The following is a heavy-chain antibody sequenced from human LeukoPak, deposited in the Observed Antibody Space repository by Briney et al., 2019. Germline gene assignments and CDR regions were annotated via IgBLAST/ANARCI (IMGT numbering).Heavy chain of an antibody. J-gene: IGHJ3*02. CDR1: GFTFSSYG. CDR2: ISGSGGST. D-gene: IGHD3-9*01. V-gene: IGHV3-23*01. CDR3: ARDTTYYDIFRGYRRVGYDAFDI. Sequence: HSGGTLRLSCAASGFTFSSYGMSWVRQAPGKGLEWVSAISGSGGSTYYADSVKGRFTISRDNSKNTLYLQMNSLRAEDTAVYYCARDTTYYDIFRGYRRVGYDAFDIWGQGTMVTVSS.